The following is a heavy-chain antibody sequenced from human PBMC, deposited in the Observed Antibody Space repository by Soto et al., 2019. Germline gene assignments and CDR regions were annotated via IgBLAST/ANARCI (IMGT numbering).Heavy chain of an antibody. J-gene: IGHJ6*02. CDR1: GYSFTSYW. D-gene: IGHD2-2*02. CDR3: ARQDIVVVPAAIRPSGGMDV. Sequence: PGESLKISCKGSGYSFTSYWISWVRQMPGKGLEWMGRIDPSDSYTNYSPSFQGHVTISADKSISTAYLQWSSLKASDTAMYYCARQDIVVVPAAIRPSGGMDVWGQGTTVTVSS. CDR2: IDPSDSYT. V-gene: IGHV5-10-1*01.